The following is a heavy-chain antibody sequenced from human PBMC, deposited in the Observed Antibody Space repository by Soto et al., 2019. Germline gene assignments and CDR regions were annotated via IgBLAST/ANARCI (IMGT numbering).Heavy chain of an antibody. CDR2: IIPIFGTA. CDR1: GGTFSSYA. D-gene: IGHD3-22*01. CDR3: ARDRGAYYYDSSGPRPENWFDP. J-gene: IGHJ5*02. Sequence: SVKVSCKASGGTFSSYAISWVRQAPGQGLEWMGGIIPIFGTANYAQKFQGRVTITADESTSTAYMELNSLRSEDTAVYYWARDRGAYYYDSSGPRPENWFDPWGQGTLVTVSS. V-gene: IGHV1-69*13.